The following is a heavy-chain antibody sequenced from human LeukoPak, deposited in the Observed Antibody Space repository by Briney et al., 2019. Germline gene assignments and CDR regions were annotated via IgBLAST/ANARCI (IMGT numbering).Heavy chain of an antibody. J-gene: IGHJ4*02. Sequence: GASVKVSCKASGYTFTTYYVHWVRQAPGQGLEWMGIINPSGGSTTYAQKFRGRLTMTRDMSTSTVYMELSSLRAEDTAVYYCLRSGGGRASNWDQGTLVTVSS. CDR2: INPSGGST. D-gene: IGHD2-15*01. CDR1: GYTFTTYY. V-gene: IGHV1-46*01. CDR3: LRSGGGRASN.